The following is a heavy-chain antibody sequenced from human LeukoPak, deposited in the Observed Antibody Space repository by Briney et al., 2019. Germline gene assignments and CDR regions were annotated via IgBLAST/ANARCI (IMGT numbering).Heavy chain of an antibody. V-gene: IGHV1-8*01. D-gene: IGHD5-24*01. CDR2: MNPNSGNT. Sequence: ASVKVSCKASVYTFTSYDINWVRQATGQGLEWMGWMNPNSGNTGYAQKFKGRLTITRNTYISTAYMELSSLRSEDTAVYYCARVKRWLQLQPFDYWGQGTLVTVSS. J-gene: IGHJ4*02. CDR3: ARVKRWLQLQPFDY. CDR1: VYTFTSYD.